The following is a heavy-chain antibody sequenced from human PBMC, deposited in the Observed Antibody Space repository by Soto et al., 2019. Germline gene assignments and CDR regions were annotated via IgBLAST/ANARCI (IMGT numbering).Heavy chain of an antibody. V-gene: IGHV3-64*01. D-gene: IGHD6-6*01. CDR3: ARRARPDFYYLDV. J-gene: IGHJ6*03. CDR1: GFTLSGYA. Sequence: EVQLAESGGGLAQPGGSLRLSCAASGFTLSGYAMDWVRQAPGKGLEYVSGISSNGVGTYYANSVQGRFTISRDKSKNAVYLQVGSLRPEEMAGYLFARRARPDFYYLDVWGKGNTVTVSS. CDR2: ISSNGVGT.